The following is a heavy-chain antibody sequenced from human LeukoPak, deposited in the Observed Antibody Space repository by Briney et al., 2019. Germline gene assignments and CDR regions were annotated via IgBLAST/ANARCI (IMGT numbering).Heavy chain of an antibody. CDR3: ARSRITIFGVAFDAFDI. D-gene: IGHD3-3*01. V-gene: IGHV4-61*02. CDR1: GGSISSGTYY. CDR2: IYTSGST. Sequence: PSETLSLTCTVSGGSISSGTYYWSWIRQPAGKGLEWIGRIYTSGSTNYNPSLKSRVTISVDTSKNQFSLKLSSVTAADTAVYYCARSRITIFGVAFDAFDIWGQGTMVTVSS. J-gene: IGHJ3*02.